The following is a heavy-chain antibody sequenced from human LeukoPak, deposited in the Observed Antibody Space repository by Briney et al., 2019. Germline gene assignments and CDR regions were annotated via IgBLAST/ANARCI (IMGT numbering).Heavy chain of an antibody. D-gene: IGHD6-19*01. J-gene: IGHJ5*02. Sequence: SQTLSLTCVISGDSVSSNSAAWNWIRQSPSRGLEWQGRTYYRSKWYNDYAESVKSRIIVKPDTSKNQFSLQLNSVTPEDTAVYYCACSRIAVAGNNWFDPWGQGTLVTVSS. V-gene: IGHV6-1*01. CDR1: GDSVSSNSAA. CDR2: TYYRSKWYN. CDR3: ACSRIAVAGNNWFDP.